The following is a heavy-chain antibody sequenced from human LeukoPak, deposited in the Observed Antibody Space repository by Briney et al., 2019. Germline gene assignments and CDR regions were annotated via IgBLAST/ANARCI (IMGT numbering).Heavy chain of an antibody. CDR1: GYTFTSYD. D-gene: IGHD2-15*01. Sequence: ASVKVSCKASGYTFTSYDINWVRQATGQGLEWMGWINPNSGGTNYAQKFQGRVTMTRDTSISTAYMELSGLRSDDTAVYYCASAELGYCSGGSCSNWFDPWGQGTLVTVSS. CDR2: INPNSGGT. J-gene: IGHJ5*02. CDR3: ASAELGYCSGGSCSNWFDP. V-gene: IGHV1-2*02.